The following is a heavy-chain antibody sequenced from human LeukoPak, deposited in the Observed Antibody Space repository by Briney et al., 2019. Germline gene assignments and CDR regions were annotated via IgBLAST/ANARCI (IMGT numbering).Heavy chain of an antibody. CDR3: ARGALRFDY. Sequence: SETLSLTCTVSGGSISSYYWSWIRQPPGKKLEWIGYIDYSGSTNYNPSLKSRVTISVDTSKKKFSLKLSSVTAADTAVYYCARGALRFDYWGQGTLVTVSS. CDR1: GGSISSYY. V-gene: IGHV4-59*01. CDR2: IDYSGST. J-gene: IGHJ4*02.